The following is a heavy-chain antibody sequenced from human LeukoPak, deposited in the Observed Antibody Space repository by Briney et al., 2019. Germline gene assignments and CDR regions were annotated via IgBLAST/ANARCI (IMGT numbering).Heavy chain of an antibody. CDR1: GFTFSSYA. D-gene: IGHD3-22*01. V-gene: IGHV3-30-3*01. CDR3: AKDRSGYYSEDY. CDR2: ISYDGSNK. Sequence: QPGGSLRLSCAASGFTFSSYAMHWVRQAPGKGLEWVAVISYDGSNKYYADSVKGRFTISRDNSKNTLYLQMNSLRAEDTAVYYCAKDRSGYYSEDYWGQGTLVTVSP. J-gene: IGHJ4*02.